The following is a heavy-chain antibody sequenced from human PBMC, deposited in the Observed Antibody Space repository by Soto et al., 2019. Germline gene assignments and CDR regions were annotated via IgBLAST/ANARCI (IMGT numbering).Heavy chain of an antibody. CDR2: ISATGGST. D-gene: IGHD2-2*01. CDR1: GFTLISYA. V-gene: IGHV3-23*01. CDR3: AKGYCGSSSFEKLKPFRVKYYYNGMDV. Sequence: PVVSLRLSCAASGFTLISYAIRCVRQAPGKGLEWVSAISATGGSTYYADSVKGRFTISRDSSKNTLYLQMISLRPEDTAVYYCAKGYCGSSSFEKLKPFRVKYYYNGMDVWGQGTTGTVYS. J-gene: IGHJ6*02.